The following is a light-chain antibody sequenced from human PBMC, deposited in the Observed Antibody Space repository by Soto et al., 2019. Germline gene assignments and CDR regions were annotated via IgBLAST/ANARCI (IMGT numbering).Light chain of an antibody. CDR3: QQSHITQYS. CDR1: QSVSSY. J-gene: IGKJ2*03. Sequence: EIVLTQSPATLSLSPGERATLSCRASQSVSSYLAWYQQKPGQAPRLLIYDESNRATGIPARFSGSGSGTDFTLTISSLQREDFATYYCQQSHITQYSFGQGTKVDIK. CDR2: DES. V-gene: IGKV3-11*01.